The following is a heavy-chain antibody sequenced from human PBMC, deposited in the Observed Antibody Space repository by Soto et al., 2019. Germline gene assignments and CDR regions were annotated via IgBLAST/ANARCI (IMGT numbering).Heavy chain of an antibody. CDR3: AGVSYYDFWSGLYYYYYYMDV. CDR2: MNPNSGNT. V-gene: IGHV1-8*01. CDR1: GYTFTSYD. D-gene: IGHD3-3*01. J-gene: IGHJ6*03. Sequence: ASVKVSCKASGYTFTSYDINWVRQATGQGLEWMGWMNPNSGNTGYAQKFQGRVTMTRNTSISTAYMELSSLRSEDTAVYYCAGVSYYDFWSGLYYYYYYMDVWGKGTTVTVSS.